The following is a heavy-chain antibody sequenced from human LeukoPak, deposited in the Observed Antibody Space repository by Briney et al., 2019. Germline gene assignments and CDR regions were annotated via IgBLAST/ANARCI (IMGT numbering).Heavy chain of an antibody. D-gene: IGHD3-22*01. CDR3: AKGGSGYFADL. Sequence: GGSLRLSCAASGFTVSSNYMSWVRQAPGKGLGWGSVIYSGGSTYYADSVKGRFTISRDNSKNTLFLQMSSLRAEDTALYYCAKGGSGYFADLWGQGTLVTVSS. CDR2: IYSGGST. J-gene: IGHJ5*02. CDR1: GFTVSSNY. V-gene: IGHV3-53*01.